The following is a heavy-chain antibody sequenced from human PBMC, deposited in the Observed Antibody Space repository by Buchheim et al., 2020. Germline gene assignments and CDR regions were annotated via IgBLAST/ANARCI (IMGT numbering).Heavy chain of an antibody. CDR2: IKEDGSEK. J-gene: IGHJ4*02. Sequence: EVQLVESGGGLVQPGGSLRLSCAASGFTFSEHWMSWVRQAPGKGLEWVARIKEDGSEKYYVDSVKGGFTISRDNAKNSPYLQMNSLRAEDTAVYYCARDYGGYWGQGTL. D-gene: IGHD3-10*01. CDR3: ARDYGGY. CDR1: GFTFSEHW. V-gene: IGHV3-7*01.